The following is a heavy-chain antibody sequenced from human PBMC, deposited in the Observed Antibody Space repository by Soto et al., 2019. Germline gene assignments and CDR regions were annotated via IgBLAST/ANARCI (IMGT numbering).Heavy chain of an antibody. Sequence: PSETLSLTCAVYGGSFIGYYWSWIRQPPGKGLEWIGEVNHSGSTNYNPSLKSRVTISVDTSKNQFSLKLSSVTAADTAVYYCARAHREEMATMVYYIXYWGQGTLVXVSS. CDR3: ARAHREEMATMVYYIXY. J-gene: IGHJ4*02. CDR2: VNHSGST. CDR1: GGSFIGYY. V-gene: IGHV4-34*01. D-gene: IGHD5-12*01.